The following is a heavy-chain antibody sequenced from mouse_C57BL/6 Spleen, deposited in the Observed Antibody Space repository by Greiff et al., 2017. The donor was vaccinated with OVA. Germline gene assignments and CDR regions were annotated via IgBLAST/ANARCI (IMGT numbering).Heavy chain of an antibody. CDR3: ARTEGAWFAY. CDR2: IDPSDSDT. Sequence: QVQLQQPGAELVRPGSSVKLSCKASGYTFTSYWMHWVKQRPIQGLEWIGNIDPSDSDTHYNQQFKDKATLTVDKSSSTAYMQLSSLTAEDAAVYYCARTEGAWFAYWGQGTLCTVSA. V-gene: IGHV1-52*01. CDR1: GYTFTSYW. J-gene: IGHJ3*01.